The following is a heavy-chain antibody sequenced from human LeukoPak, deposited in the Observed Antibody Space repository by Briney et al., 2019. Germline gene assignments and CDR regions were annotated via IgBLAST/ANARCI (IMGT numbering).Heavy chain of an antibody. V-gene: IGHV3-21*01. CDR1: GFTFSSYS. Sequence: GGSLRLSCAASGFTFSSYSMNWVRQAPGKGLEWVSSISSSSSYIYYADSVKGRFTISRDNAKNSLYLQMNSLRAEDTAVYYCAKVGDGYKDLDYWGQGTLVTVSS. CDR3: AKVGDGYKDLDY. D-gene: IGHD5-24*01. CDR2: ISSSSSYI. J-gene: IGHJ4*02.